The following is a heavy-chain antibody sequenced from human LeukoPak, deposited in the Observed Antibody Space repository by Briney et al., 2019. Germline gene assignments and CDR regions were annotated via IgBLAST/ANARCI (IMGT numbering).Heavy chain of an antibody. CDR3: ARDPSYSSGWYPSYYYYGMDV. V-gene: IGHV1-69*05. J-gene: IGHJ6*02. CDR1: GGTFSSYA. CDR2: IIPIFGTA. D-gene: IGHD6-19*01. Sequence: ASVKVSCKASGGTFSSYAISWVRQAPGQGLEWMGGIIPIFGTANYAQKFQGKVTITTDESTSTAYMELRSLRSDDTAVYYCARDPSYSSGWYPSYYYYGMDVWGQGTTVTVSS.